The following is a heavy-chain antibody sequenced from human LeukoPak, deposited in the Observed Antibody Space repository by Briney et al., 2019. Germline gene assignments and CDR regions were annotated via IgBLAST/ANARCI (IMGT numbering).Heavy chain of an antibody. CDR1: GYTFTNYY. Sequence: GASVKVSCKASGYTFTNYYMHWVRQAPGQGLEWLGIINPSGGSTSYAQKYQGRVTMTRDTSTTTVYMELSSLRSEDTAVDYCARVVWNYYDSSGYGAFDIWGQGTMVTVSS. D-gene: IGHD3-22*01. CDR3: ARVVWNYYDSSGYGAFDI. J-gene: IGHJ3*02. CDR2: INPSGGST. V-gene: IGHV1-46*01.